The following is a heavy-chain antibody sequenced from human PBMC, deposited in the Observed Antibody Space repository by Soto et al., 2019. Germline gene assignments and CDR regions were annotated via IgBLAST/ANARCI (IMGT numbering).Heavy chain of an antibody. Sequence: QVQLVQSGAEVKKPGASVKVSCKASGYTFTSYDINWVRQATGQGLEWMGWMNPNSGNTGYAQKFQGRVTMTRNTSISTAYMELSSLRSEDTAVYYCARGDEVATTSSSGMDVWGPGTTVTVSS. CDR2: MNPNSGNT. CDR3: ARGDEVATTSSSGMDV. D-gene: IGHD5-12*01. V-gene: IGHV1-8*01. CDR1: GYTFTSYD. J-gene: IGHJ6*02.